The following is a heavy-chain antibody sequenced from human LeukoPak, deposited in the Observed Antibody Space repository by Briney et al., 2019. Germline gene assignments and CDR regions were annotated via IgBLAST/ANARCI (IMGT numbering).Heavy chain of an antibody. CDR3: ARGYSSSWYFLDY. CDR2: INPNSGGT. V-gene: IGHV1-2*02. Sequence: ASVKVSCKASGYTFTGYCMHWVRQAPGQGLEWMGWINPNSGGTNYAQKFQGRVTMTRDTSISTAYMELSRLRSDDTAVYYCARGYSSSWYFLDYWGQGTLVTVSS. J-gene: IGHJ4*02. CDR1: GYTFTGYC. D-gene: IGHD6-13*01.